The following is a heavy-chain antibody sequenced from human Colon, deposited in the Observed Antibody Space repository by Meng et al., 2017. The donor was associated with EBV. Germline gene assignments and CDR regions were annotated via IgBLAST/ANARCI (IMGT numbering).Heavy chain of an antibody. CDR1: GVSISSNIR. CDR3: ARGKQDAWELLAY. CDR2: IDDSGST. V-gene: IGHV4-4*02. J-gene: IGHJ4*02. Sequence: VQLQEAGPGLVQPSGTRSLTGGVSGVSISSNIRWTWVRQPPGKGLEWIGDIDDSGSTNYNPSLNSRISVSLDKSKNHFSLKVNSVTAADTAVYYCARGKQDAWELLAYWGQGTLVTVSS. D-gene: IGHD1-26*01.